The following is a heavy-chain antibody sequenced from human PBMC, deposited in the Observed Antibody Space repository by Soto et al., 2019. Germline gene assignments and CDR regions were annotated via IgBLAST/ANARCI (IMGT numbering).Heavy chain of an antibody. CDR2: IHTTENT. D-gene: IGHD6-13*01. Sequence: SETLSLTCTVSGDSISSYYWSWIRQPAGKGMEWIGRIHTTENTNYNPSLKSRVTMSIDTSKNQFSLKLSSLTAADTAVYYCARALSSAAGLYFDYWGQGTRVTVSS. V-gene: IGHV4-4*07. J-gene: IGHJ4*02. CDR1: GDSISSYY. CDR3: ARALSSAAGLYFDY.